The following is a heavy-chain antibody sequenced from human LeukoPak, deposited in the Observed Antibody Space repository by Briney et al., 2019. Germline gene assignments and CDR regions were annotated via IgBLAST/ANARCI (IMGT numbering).Heavy chain of an antibody. CDR3: ARGAAGYSYG. CDR2: TYYRSKWYY. CDR1: GDSVSSDSAA. V-gene: IGHV6-1*01. J-gene: IGHJ4*02. D-gene: IGHD5-18*01. Sequence: SQTLSLTCAISGDSVSSDSAAWNWIRQSPSRGLEWLGRTYYRSKWYYDYALAVKSRITINPDTSKNQFSLRLSSVTAADTAVYYCARGAAGYSYGWGQGTLVTVSS.